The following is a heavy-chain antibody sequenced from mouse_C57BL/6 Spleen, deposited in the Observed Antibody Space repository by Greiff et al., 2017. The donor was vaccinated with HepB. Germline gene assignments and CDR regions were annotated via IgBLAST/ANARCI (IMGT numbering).Heavy chain of an antibody. CDR1: GFTFSDYG. D-gene: IGHD2-2*01. CDR3: ARLSTMVTDYYAMDY. J-gene: IGHJ4*01. Sequence: EVMLVESGGGLVQPGGSLKLSCAASGFTFSDYGMAWVRQAPRKGPEWVAFISNLAYSIYYADTVTGRFTISRENAKNTLYLEMSSLRSEDTAMYYCARLSTMVTDYYAMDYWGQGTSVTVSS. CDR2: ISNLAYSI. V-gene: IGHV5-15*04.